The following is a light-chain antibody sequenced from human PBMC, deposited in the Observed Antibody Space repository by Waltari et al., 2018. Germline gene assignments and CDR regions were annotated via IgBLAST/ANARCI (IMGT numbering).Light chain of an antibody. CDR1: QGILNS. J-gene: IGKJ2*01. CDR3: QQYFVFPYT. CDR2: TAS. V-gene: IGKV1-NL1*01. Sequence: IQMTQSPSSRSASVVDTLTLTCRTSQGILNSLAWYQQKSGKAPKVLLSTASRLQSGVPSRFSGSGSGTLYTLTISGLQPEDFATYYCQQYFVFPYTFGQGTKLEI.